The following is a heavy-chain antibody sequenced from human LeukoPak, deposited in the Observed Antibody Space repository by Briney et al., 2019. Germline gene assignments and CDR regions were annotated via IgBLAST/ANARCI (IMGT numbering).Heavy chain of an antibody. V-gene: IGHV3-23*01. CDR2: ISGSGGNA. CDR3: ARGVIAAAGFFDY. D-gene: IGHD6-13*01. Sequence: PGGSLRLSCAASGFTFSSYTMNWVRQAPGKGLEWVSAISGSGGNAYCADSVKGRFTISRDNSKNTLYLQMNSLRAEDTAVYYCARGVIAAAGFFDYRGQGTLVTVSS. CDR1: GFTFSSYT. J-gene: IGHJ4*02.